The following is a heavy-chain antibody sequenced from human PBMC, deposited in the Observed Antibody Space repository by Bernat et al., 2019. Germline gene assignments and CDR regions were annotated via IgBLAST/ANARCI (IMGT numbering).Heavy chain of an antibody. CDR2: IFSNDEK. CDR1: GFSLINASMG. Sequence: TLKESGPVLVKPTETLTLTCTVSGFSLINASMGVSCIRQPQGKALKWLAPIFSNDEKSYSTSLKSRLNISKDNSKSQVVLTMTNMDPVDTATYYCALGNGYLDAVVFFLMIRRPPRSTLFPYTTLFRSPHMD. D-gene: IGHD5-24*01. CDR3: ALGNGYLDAVVFFLMIRRPPRSTLFPYTTLFRSPHMD. J-gene: IGHJ6*03. V-gene: IGHV2-26*01.